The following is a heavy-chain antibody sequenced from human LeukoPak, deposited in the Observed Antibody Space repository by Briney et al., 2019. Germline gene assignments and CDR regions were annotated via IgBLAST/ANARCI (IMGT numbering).Heavy chain of an antibody. V-gene: IGHV3-23*01. CDR2: ISGSGGST. J-gene: IGHJ4*02. CDR1: GFTFSSYA. CDR3: AKDGMATISYYFDY. Sequence: GGSLRLSCAASGFTFSSYAMSWVRQAPGKGPEWVSAISGSGGSTYYADSVKGRFTISRDNSKNTLYLQMNSLGAEDTAVYYCAKDGMATISYYFDYWGQGTLVTASS. D-gene: IGHD5-24*01.